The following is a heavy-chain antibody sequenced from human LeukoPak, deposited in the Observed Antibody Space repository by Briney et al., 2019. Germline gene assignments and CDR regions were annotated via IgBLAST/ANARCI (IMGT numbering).Heavy chain of an antibody. CDR2: IYTSGST. CDR1: GGSISSYY. D-gene: IGHD1-26*01. Sequence: SETLSLTCTVSGGSISSYYWSWIRQPPGKGLEWIGRIYTSGSTNYNPSLKSRVTMSVDTSKNQFSLKLSSVTAADTAVYYCARDGPIVGATTYYFDYWGQGTLVTVSS. CDR3: ARDGPIVGATTYYFDY. V-gene: IGHV4-4*07. J-gene: IGHJ4*02.